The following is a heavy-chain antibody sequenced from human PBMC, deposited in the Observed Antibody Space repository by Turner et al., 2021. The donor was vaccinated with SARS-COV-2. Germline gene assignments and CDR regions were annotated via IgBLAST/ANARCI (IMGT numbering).Heavy chain of an antibody. CDR2: IIPLFRTA. Sequence: QVQLVQSGAEVQKPGSSVKVSCKASGGTFSSYAISWVRQAPGQGLEWMGGIIPLFRTANYAQKFPGRVTITADESTSTAYMELSSLRSEDTAVYYCARYSHSQYYYDSSGYYSGIGYFDYWGQGTLVTVSS. V-gene: IGHV1-69*01. J-gene: IGHJ4*02. D-gene: IGHD3-22*01. CDR1: GGTFSSYA. CDR3: ARYSHSQYYYDSSGYYSGIGYFDY.